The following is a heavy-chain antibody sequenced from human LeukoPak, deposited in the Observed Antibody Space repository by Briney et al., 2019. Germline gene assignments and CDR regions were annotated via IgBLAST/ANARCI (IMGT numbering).Heavy chain of an antibody. CDR3: ATFYSNYANFDY. V-gene: IGHV3-23*01. CDR1: GFTFSSYA. J-gene: IGHJ4*02. Sequence: GGSLRLSCAASGFTFSSYAMSWVRQAPGKGLEWVSAISGSGGSAYCADSVKGRFTISRDNSKNTLYLQMNSLRAEDTAVYYCATFYSNYANFDYWGQGTLVTVSS. D-gene: IGHD4-11*01. CDR2: ISGSGGSA.